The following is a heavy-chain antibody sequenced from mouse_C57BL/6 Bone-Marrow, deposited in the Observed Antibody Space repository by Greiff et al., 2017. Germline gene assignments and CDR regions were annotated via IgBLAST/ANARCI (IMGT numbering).Heavy chain of an antibody. CDR2: IRLKSDNYAT. V-gene: IGHV6-3*01. J-gene: IGHJ3*01. Sequence: DVQLQESGGGLVQPGGSMKLSCVASGFTFSNYWMNWVRQSPEKGLEWVAQIRLKSDNYATHYAESVKGRFTISRDDSKSSVYLQMNNLRAEDTGIYYCTGIGCYWGQGTLVTVSA. CDR1: GFTFSNYW. CDR3: TGIGCY.